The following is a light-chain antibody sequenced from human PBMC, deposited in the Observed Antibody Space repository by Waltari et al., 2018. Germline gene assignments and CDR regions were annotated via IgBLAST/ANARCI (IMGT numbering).Light chain of an antibody. V-gene: IGLV3-21*02. CDR2: ENS. CDR1: DIGYKS. J-gene: IGLJ2*01. Sequence: SYVLTQPPSVSVAPGQTARITCEGTDIGYKSVHCYHPRPGQAPVLVLHENSDRPSGTPERISGSNSVNMATLSISRVEAGDEADYYCQVWDSRSDHVVFGGGTKLTVL. CDR3: QVWDSRSDHVV.